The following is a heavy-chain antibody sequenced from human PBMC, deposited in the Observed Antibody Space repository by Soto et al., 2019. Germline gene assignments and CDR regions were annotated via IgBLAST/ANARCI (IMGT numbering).Heavy chain of an antibody. CDR1: GFTFEDYA. V-gene: IGHV3-9*01. CDR2: ISWNSVNI. Sequence: EVQLLESGGGLVQPGGSLRLSCAASGFTFEDYAMHWVRQAPGNGLEWVSGISWNSVNIHYADSVKGRLTISRDNAKNSLYLQMNSLRPEDTAFYYCAKEILSRGTGFETWGQGTLSTVSS. D-gene: IGHD3-10*01. J-gene: IGHJ5*02. CDR3: AKEILSRGTGFET.